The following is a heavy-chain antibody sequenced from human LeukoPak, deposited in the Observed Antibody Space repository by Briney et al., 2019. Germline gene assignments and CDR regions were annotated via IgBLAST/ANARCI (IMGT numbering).Heavy chain of an antibody. Sequence: EASVKVSCKASGYTFTTYYIHWVRQAPGQGFEWMGIINPSGGSTSYAQKFQGRVTMTRDASTSTVYMELSSLRSEDTAVYYCATPIGYSGYDFDYWGQGTLVTVSS. V-gene: IGHV1-46*01. CDR3: ATPIGYSGYDFDY. J-gene: IGHJ4*02. D-gene: IGHD5-12*01. CDR2: INPSGGST. CDR1: GYTFTTYY.